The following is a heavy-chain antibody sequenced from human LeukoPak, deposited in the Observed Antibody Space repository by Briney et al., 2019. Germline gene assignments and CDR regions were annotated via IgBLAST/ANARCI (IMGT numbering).Heavy chain of an antibody. D-gene: IGHD5-24*01. Sequence: ASVKVSCKASGYTFTSYYMHWVRQAPGQGLEWMGIINPSGGSTSYAQKFQGRVTMTRDTSTSTVYMELSSLRSEGTAVYYCARDPIRDGYSYYFDYWGQGTLVTVSS. J-gene: IGHJ4*02. CDR1: GYTFTSYY. V-gene: IGHV1-46*01. CDR3: ARDPIRDGYSYYFDY. CDR2: INPSGGST.